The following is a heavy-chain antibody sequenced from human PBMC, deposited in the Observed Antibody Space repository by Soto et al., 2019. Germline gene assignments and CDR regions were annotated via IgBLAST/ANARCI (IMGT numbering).Heavy chain of an antibody. CDR3: ARARYYYGSGSYFYYFDY. CDR2: IIPIFGTA. D-gene: IGHD3-10*01. J-gene: IGHJ4*02. CDR1: GGTFSSYA. Sequence: SVKVSCKASGGTFSSYAISWVRQAPGQGLEWMGGIIPIFGTANYAQKFQGRVTITADESTSTAYMELSSLRSEDTAVYYCARARYYYGSGSYFYYFDYWGQGTQVTVSS. V-gene: IGHV1-69*13.